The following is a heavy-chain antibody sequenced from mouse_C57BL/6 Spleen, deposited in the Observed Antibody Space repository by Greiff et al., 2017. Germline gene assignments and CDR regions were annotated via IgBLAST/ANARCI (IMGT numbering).Heavy chain of an antibody. V-gene: IGHV1-12*01. Sequence: LQQSGAGLVRPGASVKMSCKASGYTFTSYNMHWVKQTPRQGLEWIGAIYPGNGDTSYNQKFKGKATLTVNKSSSTAYMRLSSLTSEDSAVYFCAREEITTVVARDYYAMDYWGQGTSVTVSA. CDR1: GYTFTSYN. CDR2: IYPGNGDT. J-gene: IGHJ4*01. CDR3: AREEITTVVARDYYAMDY. D-gene: IGHD1-1*01.